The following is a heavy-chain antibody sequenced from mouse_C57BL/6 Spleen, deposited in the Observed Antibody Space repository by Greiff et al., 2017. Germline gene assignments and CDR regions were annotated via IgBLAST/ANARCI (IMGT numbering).Heavy chain of an antibody. V-gene: IGHV1-81*01. CDR3: ERCEATVVARERDE. CDR2: IYPRSGNT. CDR1: GYTFTSYG. J-gene: IGHJ4*01. Sequence: QVQLKESGAELARPGASVKLSCKASGYTFTSYGISWVKQRTGQGLEWIGEIYPRSGNTYYNEKFKGKATLNAAKSSSTAYMELRSLTYEDAAVYFCERCEATVVARERDEWGQGTSVNVS. D-gene: IGHD1-1*01.